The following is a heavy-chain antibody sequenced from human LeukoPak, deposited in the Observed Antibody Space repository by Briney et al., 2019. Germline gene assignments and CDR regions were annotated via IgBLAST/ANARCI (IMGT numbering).Heavy chain of an antibody. CDR2: INPNSGGT. V-gene: IGHV1-2*02. CDR1: GYTFTGYY. CDR3: ARASMSRAVTMVRGVNYYYYYMDV. J-gene: IGHJ6*03. Sequence: GASVKVSCKASGYTFTGYYMHWVRQAPGQGLEWMGWINPNSGGTNYAQKFQGRVTMTRDTSISTAYMELSRLRSDDTAVYYCARASMSRAVTMVRGVNYYYYYMDVWGKGTTVTISS. D-gene: IGHD3-10*01.